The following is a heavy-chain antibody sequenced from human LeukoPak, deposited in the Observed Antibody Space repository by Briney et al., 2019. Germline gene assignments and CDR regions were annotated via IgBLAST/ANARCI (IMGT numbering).Heavy chain of an antibody. CDR3: SSRLFYDFWSGAGDAY. V-gene: IGHV3-73*01. D-gene: IGHD3-3*01. J-gene: IGHJ4*02. Sequence: GGSLRLSCTASGFSFSGSSMHWVRQASGKGLEWVDRIRSKTNNYATAYAGSVKGRFTISRDDSKNTAYLQMNSLKTEDTAVYYCSSRLFYDFWSGAGDAYWGQGTLVTVSS. CDR1: GFSFSGSS. CDR2: IRSKTNNYAT.